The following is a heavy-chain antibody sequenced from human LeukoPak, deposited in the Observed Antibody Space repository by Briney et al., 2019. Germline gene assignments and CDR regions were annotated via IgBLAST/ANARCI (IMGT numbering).Heavy chain of an antibody. CDR3: AKSGSLWFGEGSWFDP. CDR2: ISGSGGST. Sequence: GGSLRLSCAASGFTFSSYAMSWVRQAPGKGLEWVSAISGSGGSTCYADSVKGRFTISRDNSKNTLYLQMNSLRAEGTAVYYCAKSGSLWFGEGSWFDPWGQGTLVTVSS. J-gene: IGHJ5*02. D-gene: IGHD3-10*01. CDR1: GFTFSSYA. V-gene: IGHV3-23*01.